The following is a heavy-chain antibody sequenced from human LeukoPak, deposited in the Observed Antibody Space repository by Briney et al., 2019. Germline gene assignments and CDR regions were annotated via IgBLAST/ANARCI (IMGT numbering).Heavy chain of an antibody. CDR1: GFTFSSYG. CDR2: ISYDGSNK. Sequence: PGGSLRLSCAASGFTFSSYGMHWVRQAPGKGLEWVAVISYDGSNKYYADSVKGRFTISRDNSKNTLYLQMNSLRAEDTAVYYCAKSESDGVIRPMDVWGQGTTVTVSS. J-gene: IGHJ6*02. CDR3: AKSESDGVIRPMDV. V-gene: IGHV3-30*18. D-gene: IGHD2-21*01.